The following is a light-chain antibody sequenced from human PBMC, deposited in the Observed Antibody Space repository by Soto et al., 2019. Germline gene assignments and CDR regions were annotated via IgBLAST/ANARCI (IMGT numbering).Light chain of an antibody. CDR3: QSYDTSLRAWV. CDR2: GNS. J-gene: IGLJ3*02. V-gene: IGLV1-40*01. Sequence: QSVLTQPPSVSGAPGQRVTISCTGGSSNIGAGYDVHWYRQFPGTAPKLLVYGNSNRPSGISDRFSASKSGSSASLAITGLQAEDEADYYCQSYDTSLRAWVFGGGTKVTVL. CDR1: SSNIGAGYD.